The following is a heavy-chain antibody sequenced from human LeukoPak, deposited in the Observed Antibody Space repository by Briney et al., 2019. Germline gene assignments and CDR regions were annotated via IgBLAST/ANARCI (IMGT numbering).Heavy chain of an antibody. D-gene: IGHD6-19*01. CDR3: ARDYPANGYSSGWGLFDY. CDR2: ISAYNGNT. J-gene: IGHJ4*02. Sequence: EASVKVSCKASGYTFTSYGISWVRQAPGQGLEWMGWISAYNGNTNYAQKLQGRVTMTTDTSTSTAYMELRSLRSDDTAVYYCARDYPANGYSSGWGLFDYWGQGTLVTVSS. V-gene: IGHV1-18*04. CDR1: GYTFTSYG.